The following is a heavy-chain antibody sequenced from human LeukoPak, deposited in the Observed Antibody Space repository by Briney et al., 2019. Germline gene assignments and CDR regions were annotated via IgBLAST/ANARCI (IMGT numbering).Heavy chain of an antibody. CDR2: INPNSGDT. Sequence: ASVKVSCKASGYTFTGYYMHWVRQAPGQGLEWMGWINPNSGDTNYAQKFKGRVTMSTDTSTRTAYMELRSLRFDDTAIYYCAKDWHILTGRNGFDPWGQGTLVTVSS. CDR1: GYTFTGYY. J-gene: IGHJ5*02. D-gene: IGHD3-9*01. CDR3: AKDWHILTGRNGFDP. V-gene: IGHV1-2*02.